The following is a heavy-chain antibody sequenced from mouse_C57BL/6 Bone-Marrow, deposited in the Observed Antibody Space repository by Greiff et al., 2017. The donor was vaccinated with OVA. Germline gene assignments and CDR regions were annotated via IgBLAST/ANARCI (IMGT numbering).Heavy chain of an antibody. CDR1: GFSFNTYA. J-gene: IGHJ3*01. CDR3: VRHGGYYGWFAY. Sequence: EVQGVESGGGLVQPKGSLKLSCAASGFSFNTYAMNWVRQAPGKGLEWVARIRSKSNNYATYYADSVKDRFTISRDDSESMLYLQMNNLKTEDTAMYYCVRHGGYYGWFAYWGQGTLVTVSA. CDR2: IRSKSNNYAT. D-gene: IGHD2-3*01. V-gene: IGHV10-1*01.